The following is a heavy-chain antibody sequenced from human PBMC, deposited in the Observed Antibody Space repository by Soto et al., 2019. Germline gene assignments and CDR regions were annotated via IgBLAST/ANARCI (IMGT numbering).Heavy chain of an antibody. CDR1: GDSISSYY. Sequence: QVQLQESGPGLVKPSETLSLTCAVSGDSISSYYCMWIRQPPGKGLESIGYLYYGRSANYNPSLQRTVALSVDTSTNQCSLTLSSMTAADTAVYYCALRSMAVVPEYWGQGTLVTVSS. CDR3: ALRSMAVVPEY. V-gene: IGHV4-59*01. J-gene: IGHJ4*02. CDR2: LYYGRSA. D-gene: IGHD3-22*01.